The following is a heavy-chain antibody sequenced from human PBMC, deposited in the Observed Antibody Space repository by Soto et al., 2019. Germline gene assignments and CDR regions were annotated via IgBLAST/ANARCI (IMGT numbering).Heavy chain of an antibody. Sequence: VQLVQSGAEVKKPGASVKVSCKASGYTFSNYGISWVRQAPGQGLEWMGWISAYNGNTNYAQKFQGRVTMTTDTSTSTAYMELTSLRSDDSAVYFCANWNNGIYFDFWGQGTQVTVSS. CDR1: GYTFSNYG. D-gene: IGHD1-1*01. V-gene: IGHV1-18*01. CDR3: ANWNNGIYFDF. J-gene: IGHJ4*02. CDR2: ISAYNGNT.